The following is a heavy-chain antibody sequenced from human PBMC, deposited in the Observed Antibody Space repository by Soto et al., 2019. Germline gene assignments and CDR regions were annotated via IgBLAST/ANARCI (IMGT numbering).Heavy chain of an antibody. Sequence: GGSLRLSCAASGFTFSSYGMHWVRQAPGKGLEWVAVIWYDGSNKYYADSVKGRFTISRDNSKNTLYPQMNSLRAEDTAVYYCARDGRAYYYDSSGYYYGYWGQGTLVTVSS. CDR3: ARDGRAYYYDSSGYYYGY. V-gene: IGHV3-33*01. J-gene: IGHJ4*02. CDR2: IWYDGSNK. D-gene: IGHD3-22*01. CDR1: GFTFSSYG.